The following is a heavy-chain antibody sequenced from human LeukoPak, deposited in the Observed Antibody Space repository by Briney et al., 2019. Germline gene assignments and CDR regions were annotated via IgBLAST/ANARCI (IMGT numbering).Heavy chain of an antibody. CDR3: AKDPRPRITMIVVVTFDY. Sequence: GGSLRLSCAASGFTFSSYWMSWVRQAPGKGLEWVANIKQDGSEKCYVDSVKGRFTISRDNAKNTLYLQMNSLRAEDTAVYYCAKDPRPRITMIVVVTFDYWGQGTLVTVSS. V-gene: IGHV3-7*03. J-gene: IGHJ4*02. CDR1: GFTFSSYW. D-gene: IGHD3-22*01. CDR2: IKQDGSEK.